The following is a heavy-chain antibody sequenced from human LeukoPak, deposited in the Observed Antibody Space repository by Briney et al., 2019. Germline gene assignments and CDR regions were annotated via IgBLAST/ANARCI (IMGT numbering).Heavy chain of an antibody. CDR1: GFTFSSYG. D-gene: IGHD5-24*01. V-gene: IGHV3-23*01. CDR3: AKRDGYNSGPFDY. CDR2: ISGSGGST. Sequence: QPGGSLRPSCAASGFTFSSYGMSWVRQAPGKGLEWVSAISGSGGSTYYADSVKGRLSISRDNSKNTLYLQMNSLRTEDTAVYYCAKRDGYNSGPFDYWGQGTLVTVSS. J-gene: IGHJ4*02.